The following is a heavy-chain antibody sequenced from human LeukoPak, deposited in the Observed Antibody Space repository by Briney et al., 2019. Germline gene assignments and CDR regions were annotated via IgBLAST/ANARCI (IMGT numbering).Heavy chain of an antibody. V-gene: IGHV1-18*01. CDR3: GGDWGGGVIATMHYFDY. CDR2: ISAYNGNT. Sequence: ASVKVSCKASGYTFTSYGISWVRQAPGQGLEWMGWISAYNGNTNYAQKLQGRVTMTTDTSTSTAYMELRNLRSDDTAVYYCGGDWGGGVIATMHYFDYWGQGTLVTVSS. CDR1: GYTFTSYG. J-gene: IGHJ4*02. D-gene: IGHD3-16*02.